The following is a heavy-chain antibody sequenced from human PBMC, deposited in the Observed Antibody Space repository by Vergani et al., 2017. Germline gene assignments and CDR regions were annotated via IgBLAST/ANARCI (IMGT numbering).Heavy chain of an antibody. Sequence: EVQLLESGGGLVQPGGSLRLSCAASGFTFSSYAMSWVRQAPGKGLEWVSAISGSGGSTYYADSVKGRFTISRDNSKNTLYLKMNSLRAEDTAVDYCARMSRGGAVAGTLDYWGQGTLVTVSS. J-gene: IGHJ4*02. CDR2: ISGSGGST. D-gene: IGHD6-19*01. V-gene: IGHV3-23*01. CDR3: ARMSRGGAVAGTLDY. CDR1: GFTFSSYA.